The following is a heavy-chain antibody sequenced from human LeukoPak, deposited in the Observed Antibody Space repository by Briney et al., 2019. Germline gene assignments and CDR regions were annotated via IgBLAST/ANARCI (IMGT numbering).Heavy chain of an antibody. CDR1: GFTFSSYG. J-gene: IGHJ4*02. CDR2: IYYDGSRR. Sequence: GGSLRLSCAASGFTFSSYGMHWVRQAPGKGLEWVAVIYYDGSRRLYADSVKGRFTISRDVSKNTLFLEMNSLSAEDTAVYYCAREESAYYREFWGQGTLLTVSS. D-gene: IGHD3-3*01. V-gene: IGHV3-33*01. CDR3: AREESAYYREF.